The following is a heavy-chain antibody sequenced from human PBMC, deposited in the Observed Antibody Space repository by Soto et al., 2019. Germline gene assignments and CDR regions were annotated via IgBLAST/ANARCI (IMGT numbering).Heavy chain of an antibody. V-gene: IGHV1-18*01. D-gene: IGHD4-17*01. J-gene: IGHJ6*02. Sequence: ASVKVSCKASGYTFTSYGISWVRQAPGQGLEWMGWISAYNGNTNYAQKLQGRVTMTTDTSTSTAYMELRSLRSEDTAVYYCARAAFSTDYGGNRPPEDYYYYGMDVWGQGPTVTVSS. CDR3: ARAAFSTDYGGNRPPEDYYYYGMDV. CDR2: ISAYNGNT. CDR1: GYTFTSYG.